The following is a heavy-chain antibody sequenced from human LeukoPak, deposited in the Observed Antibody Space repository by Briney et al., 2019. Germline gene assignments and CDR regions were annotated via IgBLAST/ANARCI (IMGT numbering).Heavy chain of an antibody. CDR2: ISSNGGNT. CDR1: RFTFSNYA. J-gene: IGHJ3*02. Sequence: GGSLRLSCAASRFTFSNYAMHWVRQAPGKGLEHVSAISSNGGNTHYANSVKGRFTISRDNSKDTLYLQMGSLRAEDMAVYYCAREGEPGWAFDIWGQGTMVTVSS. D-gene: IGHD1-14*01. V-gene: IGHV3-64*01. CDR3: AREGEPGWAFDI.